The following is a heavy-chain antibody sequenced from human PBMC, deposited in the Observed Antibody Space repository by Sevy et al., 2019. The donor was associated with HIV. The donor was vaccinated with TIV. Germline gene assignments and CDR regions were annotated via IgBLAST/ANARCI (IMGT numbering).Heavy chain of an antibody. CDR3: ARGWDFDWSPVHC. D-gene: IGHD3-9*01. CDR2: INQDGSQK. V-gene: IGHV3-7*01. CDR1: GFTISSYW. Sequence: GGSLRLSCAASGFTISSYWMSWVRQAPGKGLEWVANINQDGSQKYYVDSVKGRFTVSRDNAQKSVYLQMNSLRDEDTAVYYCARGWDFDWSPVHCWGQGTLVTVSS. J-gene: IGHJ4*02.